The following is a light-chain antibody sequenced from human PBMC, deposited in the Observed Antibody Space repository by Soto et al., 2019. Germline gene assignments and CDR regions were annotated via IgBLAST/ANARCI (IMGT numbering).Light chain of an antibody. CDR1: SSDVGTYNS. CDR2: DVS. V-gene: IGLV2-14*01. Sequence: QSVLTQPAAVSGSPGQSSAISCTGTSSDVGTYNSVSWYQQYPGKAPKLMIHDVSNRPSGVSDRFSGSKSGNTASLTISGLQAEDEADYYCSSYTSRSSYVFGSGTKVTVL. J-gene: IGLJ1*01. CDR3: SSYTSRSSYV.